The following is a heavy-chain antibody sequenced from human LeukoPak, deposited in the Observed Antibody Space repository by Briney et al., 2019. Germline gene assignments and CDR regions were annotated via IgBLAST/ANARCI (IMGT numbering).Heavy chain of an antibody. Sequence: SQTLSLTCALSGDSVSRNSAAWNWIRQSPSRGLELLERTYYKSKWYNDYAVSVKSRITINPDTSKNQFSLQLNSVTPEDTAVYYCARALRLGWAGVDYWGQGTLVSVSS. CDR2: TYYKSKWYN. V-gene: IGHV6-1*01. J-gene: IGHJ4*02. CDR1: GDSVSRNSAA. D-gene: IGHD6-19*01. CDR3: ARALRLGWAGVDY.